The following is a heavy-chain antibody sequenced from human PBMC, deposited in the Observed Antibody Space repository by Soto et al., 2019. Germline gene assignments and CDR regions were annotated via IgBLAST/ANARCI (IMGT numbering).Heavy chain of an antibody. J-gene: IGHJ6*02. Sequence: GGSLRLSCAASGFTFSSYAMHWVRQAPGKGLEWVAVISYDGSNKYYADSVKGRFTISRDNSKNTLYLQMNSLRAEDTAVYYCAKDRLGRNDVGRGMDVWGQGTTVTVSS. CDR2: ISYDGSNK. D-gene: IGHD1-1*01. CDR1: GFTFSSYA. V-gene: IGHV3-30-3*01. CDR3: AKDRLGRNDVGRGMDV.